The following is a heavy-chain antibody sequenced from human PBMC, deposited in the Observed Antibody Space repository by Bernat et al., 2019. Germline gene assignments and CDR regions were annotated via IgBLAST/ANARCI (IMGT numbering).Heavy chain of an antibody. D-gene: IGHD3-10*01. CDR3: ARASMVRGVKGPLV. CDR2: ISSSSSYI. CDR1: GFTFSSYS. J-gene: IGHJ6*02. Sequence: EVQLVESGGGLVKPGGSLRLSCAASGFTFSSYSMNWVRQAPGKGLEWVSSISSSSSYIYYADSVKGRFTISRDNAKNSLYLQMNSLRAEDTAVYYCARASMVRGVKGPLVWGQGTTVTVSS. V-gene: IGHV3-21*04.